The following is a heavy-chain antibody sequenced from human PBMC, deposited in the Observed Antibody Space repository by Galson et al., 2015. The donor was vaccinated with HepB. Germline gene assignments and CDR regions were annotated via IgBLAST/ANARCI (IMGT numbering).Heavy chain of an antibody. D-gene: IGHD3-10*02. CDR2: ISYDGSNK. CDR3: ARDRAVFGCYWYFDF. V-gene: IGHV3-30*04. CDR1: GFTFSSYA. Sequence: SLRLSCAASGFTFSSYAMHWVRQAPGKGLEWVAVISYDGSNKYYADSVKGRFTISRDNSKNTLYLQMNSLRAEDTAVYYCARDRAVFGCYWYFDFWGRGTLVTVSS. J-gene: IGHJ2*01.